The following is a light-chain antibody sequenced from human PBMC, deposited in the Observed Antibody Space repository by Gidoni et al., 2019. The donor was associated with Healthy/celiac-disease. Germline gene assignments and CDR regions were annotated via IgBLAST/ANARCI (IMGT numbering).Light chain of an antibody. V-gene: IGKV3-20*01. CDR3: QQYGSSPFT. J-gene: IGKJ3*01. CDR1: QSVSSSY. CDR2: GAS. Sequence: EIVLTQSPGTLSLSPGDRATLSCRASQSVSSSYLAWYQQQPGQAPRLLLYGASSTATVIPDRFSGRGSGTDFTLTISRLEHEDVAVYYCQQYGSSPFTFGPGTKVEIK.